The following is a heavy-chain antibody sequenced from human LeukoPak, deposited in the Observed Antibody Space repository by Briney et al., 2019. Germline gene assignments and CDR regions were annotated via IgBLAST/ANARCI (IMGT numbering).Heavy chain of an antibody. V-gene: IGHV3-9*03. CDR2: ISWNSGSI. CDR1: GFTFDGYA. J-gene: IGHJ3*02. CDR3: AKEENDAFDI. Sequence: PGGSLRLSCAASGFTFDGYAMHWVRQAPGKGLEWVSGISWNSGSIGYADSVKGRFTISRDNAKNSLYLQMNSLRAEDMALYYCAKEENDAFDIWGQGTMVTVSS.